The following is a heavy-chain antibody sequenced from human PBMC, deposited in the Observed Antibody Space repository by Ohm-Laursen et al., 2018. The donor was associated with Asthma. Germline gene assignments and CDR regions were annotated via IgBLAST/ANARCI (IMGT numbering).Heavy chain of an antibody. J-gene: IGHJ4*02. D-gene: IGHD1-26*01. V-gene: IGHV3-30*18. CDR2: ISYDGSNK. CDR3: AKEKGGSFDY. CDR1: GFTFSSYG. Sequence: SLRLSCAASGFTFSSYGMHWVRQAPGKGLEWVAIISYDGSNKDYADSVKGRFTISRDNSKITVYVQMNSLRAEDTAVYYCAKEKGGSFDYWGQGTLVTVSS.